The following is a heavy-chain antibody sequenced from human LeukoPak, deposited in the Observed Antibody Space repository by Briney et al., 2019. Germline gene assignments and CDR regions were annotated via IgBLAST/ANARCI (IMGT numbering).Heavy chain of an antibody. CDR2: IKQDGSEE. CDR1: GFTFSSYW. V-gene: IGHV3-7*05. Sequence: PGGSLRLSCAASGFTFSSYWMSWVRQAPAKGLEWVANIKQDGSEENYVGSVKGRFTISKDNAKNSLYLQMNSLRAEDTAVYYCARTRYDFWSGEYYFDSWGQGTLVTVSS. CDR3: ARTRYDFWSGEYYFDS. D-gene: IGHD3-3*01. J-gene: IGHJ4*02.